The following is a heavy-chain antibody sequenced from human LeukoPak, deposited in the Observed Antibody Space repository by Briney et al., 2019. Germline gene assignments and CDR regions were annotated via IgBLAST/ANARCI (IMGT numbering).Heavy chain of an antibody. V-gene: IGHV3-23*01. J-gene: IGHJ4*02. CDR3: AKDQESLWFGELLRNLLLDY. D-gene: IGHD3-10*01. CDR2: ISGSGGST. Sequence: PGGSLRLSCVGSGFTFSSYAMSWVRQAPGKGLEWVSAISGSGGSTYYADSVKGRFTISRDNSKNTLYLQMNSLRAEDTAVYYCAKDQESLWFGELLRNLLLDYWGQGTLVTVSS. CDR1: GFTFSSYA.